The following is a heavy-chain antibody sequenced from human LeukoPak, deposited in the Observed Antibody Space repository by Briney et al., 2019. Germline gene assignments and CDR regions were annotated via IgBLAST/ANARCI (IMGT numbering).Heavy chain of an antibody. V-gene: IGHV1-18*01. CDR3: AREIDDYYYFDY. Sequence: ASVKVSCKASGYTFTSYGISWVRQAPGQGLEWMGLISAYNGNTNYAQKLQGRVTMTTDTSTSTAYMELRSLRSDDTAVYYCAREIDDYYYFDYWGQGTLVTVSS. CDR1: GYTFTSYG. CDR2: ISAYNGNT. J-gene: IGHJ4*02. D-gene: IGHD4-11*01.